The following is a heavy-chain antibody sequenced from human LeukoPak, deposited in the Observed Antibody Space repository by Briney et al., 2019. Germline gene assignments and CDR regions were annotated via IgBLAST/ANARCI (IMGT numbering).Heavy chain of an antibody. Sequence: TGGSLRLSCAASGFTFSSYAMSWVRQAPGKGLEWVSAISGSGGSTYYADSVKGRFTISRDNSKNTLYLQMNSLRAEDTAVYYCAKGDGDYLYYYYYYGMDVWGQGTTVTVSS. J-gene: IGHJ6*02. CDR1: GFTFSSYA. D-gene: IGHD4-17*01. CDR3: AKGDGDYLYYYYYYGMDV. V-gene: IGHV3-23*01. CDR2: ISGSGGST.